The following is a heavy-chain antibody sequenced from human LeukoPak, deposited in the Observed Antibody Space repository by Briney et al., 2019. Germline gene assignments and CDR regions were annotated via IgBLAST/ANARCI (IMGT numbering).Heavy chain of an antibody. D-gene: IGHD3-3*01. CDR2: INHSGST. CDR1: GGSFSGYY. Sequence: PSETLSPTCAVYGGSFSGYYWSWIRQPPGKGLEWIGEINHSGSTNYNPSLKNRVTISVDTSKNQFSLKLSSVTAADTAVYYCARTYYDFWSGYSDYWGQGTLVTVSS. J-gene: IGHJ4*02. CDR3: ARTYYDFWSGYSDY. V-gene: IGHV4-34*01.